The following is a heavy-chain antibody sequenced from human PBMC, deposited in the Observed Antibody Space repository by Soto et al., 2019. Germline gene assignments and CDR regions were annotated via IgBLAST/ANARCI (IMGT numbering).Heavy chain of an antibody. J-gene: IGHJ6*02. Sequence: GGSLRLSCAASGFTFDDYAMHWVRQAPGKGLEWVSGISWNSGSIGYADSVKGRFTISRDNAKNSLYLQMNSLRAEDTAVYYCARDSGSSSSSSYYYYGMDVWGQGTTVTVSS. CDR2: ISWNSGSI. V-gene: IGHV3-9*01. CDR3: ARDSGSSSSSSYYYYGMDV. CDR1: GFTFDDYA. D-gene: IGHD6-6*01.